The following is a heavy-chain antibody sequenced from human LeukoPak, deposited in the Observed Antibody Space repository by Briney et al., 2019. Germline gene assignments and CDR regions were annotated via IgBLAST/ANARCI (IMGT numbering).Heavy chain of an antibody. V-gene: IGHV4-39*06. CDR1: GGSISSSSYY. CDR2: INHSGST. Sequence: SETLSLTCTVSGGSISSSSYYWSWIRQPPGKGLEWIGEINHSGSTNYNPSLKSRVTISVDTSKNQFPLKLSSVTAADTAVYYCARGRSSSWYPFGYFDYWGQGTLVTVSS. J-gene: IGHJ4*02. D-gene: IGHD6-13*01. CDR3: ARGRSSSWYPFGYFDY.